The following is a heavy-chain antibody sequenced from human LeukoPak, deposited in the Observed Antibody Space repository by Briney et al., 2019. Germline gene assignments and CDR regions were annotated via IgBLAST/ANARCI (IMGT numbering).Heavy chain of an antibody. J-gene: IGHJ6*02. CDR3: ARRMLTYYGMDV. CDR2: IKEDGSER. V-gene: IGHV3-7*01. CDR1: GFTFSNYW. D-gene: IGHD1-20*01. Sequence: GGSLRLSCAAFGFTFSNYWVTWVRQAPGKGLEWVAHIKEDGSERYYVDSVTGRFTISRDNPKNSLFLQMNTLRAEDTAVYYCARRMLTYYGMDVWGQGTTVTVSS.